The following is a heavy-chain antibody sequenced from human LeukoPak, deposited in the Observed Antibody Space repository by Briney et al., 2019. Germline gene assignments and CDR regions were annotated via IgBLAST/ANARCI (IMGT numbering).Heavy chain of an antibody. D-gene: IGHD3-22*01. V-gene: IGHV5-51*01. CDR1: GYSFTSYW. J-gene: IGHJ4*02. CDR3: ARELKNHYDSSGYYGLGY. CDR2: IYPGDSDT. Sequence: KGGESLKISCKGSGYSFTSYWIGWVRQMPGKGLEWMGIIYPGDSDTRYSPSFQGQVTISADKSISTAYLQWSSLKASDTAMYYCARELKNHYDSSGYYGLGYWGQGTLVTVSS.